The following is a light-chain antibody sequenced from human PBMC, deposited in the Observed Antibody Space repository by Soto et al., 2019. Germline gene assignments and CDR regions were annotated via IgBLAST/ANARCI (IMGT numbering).Light chain of an antibody. V-gene: IGLV1-51*01. CDR3: GTWDSSLSAWG. CDR1: RSNIGNNF. J-gene: IGLJ3*02. Sequence: QSVLTQPPSMSAAPGQKVTISCSGSRSNIGNNFVSWYQQLPGTASKLLIYDNNKRPSGIPDRFSGSKSGTSATLDITGLQTGDEADYYCGTWDSSLSAWGFGGGTKLTVL. CDR2: DNN.